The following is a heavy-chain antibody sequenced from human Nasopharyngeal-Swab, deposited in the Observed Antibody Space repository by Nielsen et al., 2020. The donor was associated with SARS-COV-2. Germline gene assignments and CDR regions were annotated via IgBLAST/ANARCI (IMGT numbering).Heavy chain of an antibody. D-gene: IGHD5-18*01. CDR2: IKSKTDGGTT. Sequence: GESLKISCAASGFTFSNAWMSWVRQAPGKGLEWVGRIKSKTDGGTTDYAAPVKGRFTISRDDSKNTLYLQMNSLKTEDTAVYYCTTRRVSARILDDYWGQGTLVTVSS. CDR3: TTRRVSARILDDY. CDR1: GFTFSNAW. J-gene: IGHJ4*02. V-gene: IGHV3-15*01.